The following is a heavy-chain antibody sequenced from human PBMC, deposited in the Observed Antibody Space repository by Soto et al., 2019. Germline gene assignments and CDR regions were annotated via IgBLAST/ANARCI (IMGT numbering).Heavy chain of an antibody. CDR3: ARGGYGAY. V-gene: IGHV1-18*01. D-gene: IGHD3-10*01. Sequence: QIHLVQSGAEVKKPGASVKVSCKGSGYGFTTYGITWVRQAPGQGLEWMAWISAHNGNTNYAQKLQGRVTVTRDTATSTAYMELSSLGCDDTAVYYCARGGYGAYWGQGALVTVSS. CDR1: GYGFTTYG. CDR2: ISAHNGNT. J-gene: IGHJ4*02.